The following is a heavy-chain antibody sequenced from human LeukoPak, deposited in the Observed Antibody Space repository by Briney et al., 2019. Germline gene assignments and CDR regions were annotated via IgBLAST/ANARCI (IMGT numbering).Heavy chain of an antibody. CDR3: ARDFISSGYPYYFDY. J-gene: IGHJ4*02. D-gene: IGHD3-22*01. Sequence: SVKVSCKASGGTFSSYAISWVRQAPGQGLEWMGGIIPIFGTANYAQKFQGRVTITADESTSTAYMELSSLRSEDTAVYYCARDFISSGYPYYFDYWGQGTLVTVSS. V-gene: IGHV1-69*13. CDR1: GGTFSSYA. CDR2: IIPIFGTA.